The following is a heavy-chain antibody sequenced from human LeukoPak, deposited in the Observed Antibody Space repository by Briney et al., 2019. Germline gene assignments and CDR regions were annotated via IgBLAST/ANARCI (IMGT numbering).Heavy chain of an antibody. CDR2: ISPDGGNT. V-gene: IGHV3-64D*06. CDR3: VPKGTEGY. CDR1: GFTFSSYA. J-gene: IGHJ4*02. Sequence: GGSLRLSCSASGFTFSSYAMHWVHQAPGKGLEYVSAISPDGGNTYYADSVKGRFSISRDNSKNTLYLQMSSLRPEGTAVYYCVPKGTEGYWGQGTLVTVSS.